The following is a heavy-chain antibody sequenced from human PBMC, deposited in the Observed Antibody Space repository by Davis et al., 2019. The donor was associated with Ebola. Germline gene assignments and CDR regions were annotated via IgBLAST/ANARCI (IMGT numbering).Heavy chain of an antibody. CDR3: ARHRSYYYYYYGMDV. CDR2: IYPGDSDT. J-gene: IGHJ6*04. Sequence: GESLKISCKGSGYSFTSYWIGWVRQMPGKGLEWMGIIYPGDSDTRYSPSFQGQVTISADKSITTVYLQWSSLKASDTAMYYCARHRSYYYYYYGMDVWGKGTTVTVSS. CDR1: GYSFTSYW. V-gene: IGHV5-51*01.